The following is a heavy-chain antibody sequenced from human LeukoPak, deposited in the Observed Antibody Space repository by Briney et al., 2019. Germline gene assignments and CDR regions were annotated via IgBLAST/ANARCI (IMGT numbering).Heavy chain of an antibody. CDR3: AATPRIQRKPDYFDY. D-gene: IGHD5-18*01. V-gene: IGHV3-11*01. J-gene: IGHJ4*02. Sequence: PGGSLRLSCAASGFTFSDYYMSWIRQAPGKGLEWVSYISSSGSTIYYADSVKGRFTISRDNAKNSPYLQMNSLRAEDTAVYYCAATPRIQRKPDYFDYWGQGTLVTVSS. CDR2: ISSSGSTI. CDR1: GFTFSDYY.